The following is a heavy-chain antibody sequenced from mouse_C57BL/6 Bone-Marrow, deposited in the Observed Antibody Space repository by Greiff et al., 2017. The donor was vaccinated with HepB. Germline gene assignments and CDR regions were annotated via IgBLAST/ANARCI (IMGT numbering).Heavy chain of an antibody. CDR1: GYTFTDYY. D-gene: IGHD3-3*01. Sequence: EVQLQQSGPELVKPGASVKISCKASGYTFTDYYMNWVKQSHGKSLEWIGDINPNNGGTSYNQKFKGKATLTVDKSSSTAYMELRSLTSEDSAVYYCAMQELGYFDVWGTGTTVTVSS. CDR2: INPNNGGT. J-gene: IGHJ1*03. CDR3: AMQELGYFDV. V-gene: IGHV1-26*01.